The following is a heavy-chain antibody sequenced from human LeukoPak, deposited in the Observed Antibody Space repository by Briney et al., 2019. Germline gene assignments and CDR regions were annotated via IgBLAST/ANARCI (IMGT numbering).Heavy chain of an antibody. J-gene: IGHJ4*02. Sequence: PSETLSLACAVSGGSISSGGYSWSWIRQPPGKGLEWIGYIHHSGSTYYNPSLKSRVTISVDRSKNQFSLKLSSVTAADTAVYYCAKGGYSSGWLRKYVFDYWGQGTLVTVSS. CDR2: IHHSGST. CDR3: AKGGYSSGWLRKYVFDY. CDR1: GGSISSGGYS. D-gene: IGHD6-19*01. V-gene: IGHV4-30-2*01.